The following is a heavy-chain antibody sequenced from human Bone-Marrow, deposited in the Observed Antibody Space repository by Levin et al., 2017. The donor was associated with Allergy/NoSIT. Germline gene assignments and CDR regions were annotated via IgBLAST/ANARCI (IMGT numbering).Heavy chain of an antibody. CDR3: ARETGLGSGYTYNWFDP. Sequence: SQTLSLTCTVSGGSISSGGYYWSWIRQHPGKGLEWIGYIYYSGSTYYNPSLKSRVTISVDTSKNQFSLKLSSVTAADTAVYYCARETGLGSGYTYNWFDPWGQGTLVTVSS. CDR2: IYYSGST. J-gene: IGHJ5*02. V-gene: IGHV4-31*03. CDR1: GGSISSGGYY. D-gene: IGHD3-22*01.